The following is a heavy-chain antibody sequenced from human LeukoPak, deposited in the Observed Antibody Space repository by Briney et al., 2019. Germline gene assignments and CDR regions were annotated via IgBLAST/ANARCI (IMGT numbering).Heavy chain of an antibody. D-gene: IGHD1-14*01. J-gene: IGHJ4*02. CDR3: AAVDNRFGFDC. V-gene: IGHV3-30*02. CDR2: IRYDGSTR. CDR1: GFTFSDLG. Sequence: GESLRLSCAASGFTFSDLGMHWVRQAPGKGLEWVAFIRYDGSTRSYADSVKGRFTIYRDNSKHTLYLQMSGLRVDDTALCYWAAVDNRFGFDCWGQGTLVTVSS.